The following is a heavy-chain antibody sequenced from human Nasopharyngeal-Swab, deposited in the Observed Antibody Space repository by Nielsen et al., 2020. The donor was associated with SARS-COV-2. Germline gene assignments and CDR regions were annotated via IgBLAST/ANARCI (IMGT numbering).Heavy chain of an antibody. CDR3: TPALNPLYYYDSSGYYSPGAEYFQH. J-gene: IGHJ1*01. CDR1: GFTFSNAW. Sequence: GESLKISCAASGFTFSNAWMSWVRQAPGKGLEWVGRIKSKTDGGTTDYAAPVKGRFTISRDDSKNTLYLQMNSLKTEDTAVYYCTPALNPLYYYDSSGYYSPGAEYFQHWGQGTLVTVSS. D-gene: IGHD3-22*01. V-gene: IGHV3-15*01. CDR2: IKSKTDGGTT.